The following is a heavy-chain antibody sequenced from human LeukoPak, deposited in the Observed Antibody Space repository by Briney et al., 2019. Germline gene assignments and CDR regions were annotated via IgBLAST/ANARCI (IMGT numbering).Heavy chain of an antibody. CDR3: AKDLLGYCSSASCSAFDY. D-gene: IGHD2-2*01. J-gene: IGHJ4*02. CDR1: GFTFSSYA. CDR2: ISGSGGST. V-gene: IGHV3-23*01. Sequence: PGGSLRLSCAASGFTFSSYAMSRLRQAPGKGLVWVSAISGSGGSTYYADSVKGRFTISRDNSKNTLYLQMNSLRAEDTAVYHCAKDLLGYCSSASCSAFDYWGQGTLVTVSS.